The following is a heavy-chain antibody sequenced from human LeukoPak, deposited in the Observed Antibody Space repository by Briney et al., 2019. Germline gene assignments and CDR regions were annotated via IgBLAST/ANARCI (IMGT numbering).Heavy chain of an antibody. D-gene: IGHD6-19*01. CDR2: ISPYNGNT. CDR1: GYDFTSVG. V-gene: IGHV1-18*01. J-gene: IGHJ4*02. CDR3: ARAGSGRGWYFDY. Sequence: GASVKVSCKASGYDFTSVGITWVRQAPGQGLEWMGWISPYNGNTRYVQKLQGRVTMTTDTSTSTAYMELRSLRFDDTAVYYCARAGSGRGWYFDYGGQGPLVTVSS.